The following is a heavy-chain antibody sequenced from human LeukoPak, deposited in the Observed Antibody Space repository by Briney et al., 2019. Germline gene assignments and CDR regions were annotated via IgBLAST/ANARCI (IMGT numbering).Heavy chain of an antibody. V-gene: IGHV4-34*01. J-gene: IGHJ4*02. D-gene: IGHD3-10*01. Sequence: SETLSLTCAVYGGSFSGYYWSWLRQPPGKGLEWIGEINHSGSTNYNPSPKSRVTISVDTSKNQFSLKLSSVTAADTAVYYCARQVFGFPFDYWGQGTLVTVSS. CDR1: GGSFSGYY. CDR3: ARQVFGFPFDY. CDR2: INHSGST.